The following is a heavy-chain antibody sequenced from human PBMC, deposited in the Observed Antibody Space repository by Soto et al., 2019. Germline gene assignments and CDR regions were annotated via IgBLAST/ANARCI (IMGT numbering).Heavy chain of an antibody. CDR1: GFTFSRYD. D-gene: IGHD6-19*01. CDR2: IDTTGAP. Sequence: EVQLVESGGGLVQPGGSLRLSCAASGFTFSRYDMHWVRQGTGKGLEWVSGIDTTGAPYYSGSVKGRFTISRENAKNSLFLGMDSLRPGDTAVYYCARESSDWSAVDYWGQGTLVTVSS. J-gene: IGHJ4*02. V-gene: IGHV3-13*05. CDR3: ARESSDWSAVDY.